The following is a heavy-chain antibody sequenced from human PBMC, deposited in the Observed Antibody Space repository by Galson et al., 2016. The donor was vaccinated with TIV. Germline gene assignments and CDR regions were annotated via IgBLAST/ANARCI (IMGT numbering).Heavy chain of an antibody. CDR2: IKHDGSEQ. CDR1: GVPFNGYS. V-gene: IGHV3-30*18. J-gene: IGHJ4*02. CDR3: AKNSEWLRWYYFDY. D-gene: IGHD5-12*01. Sequence: SLRLSCAASGVPFNGYSMHWVRQPPGGGLEWVSVIKHDGSEQFYADSVKGRFTVSRDNSKNTVYLQMNSLIADDTAFYYCAKNSEWLRWYYFDYWGQGTLVTVSS.